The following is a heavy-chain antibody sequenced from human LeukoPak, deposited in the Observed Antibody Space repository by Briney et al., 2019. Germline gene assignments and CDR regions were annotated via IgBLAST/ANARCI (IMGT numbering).Heavy chain of an antibody. J-gene: IGHJ4*02. V-gene: IGHV3-30*18. CDR2: ISYDGSNK. Sequence: PGGSLRLSCAASGFTFSSYGMHWVRQAPGKGLEWVAVISYDGSNKYYADSVKGRFTISRDNSKNTLYLQMNNLRAEDTAVYYCAKDRVVITGFFDYWGQGTLVTVSS. D-gene: IGHD3-22*01. CDR3: AKDRVVITGFFDY. CDR1: GFTFSSYG.